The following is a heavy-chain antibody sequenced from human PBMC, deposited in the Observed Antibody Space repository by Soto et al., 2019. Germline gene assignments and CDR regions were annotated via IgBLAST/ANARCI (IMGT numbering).Heavy chain of an antibody. CDR3: ARGDRGGSGSPASYYYSGVDV. D-gene: IGHD3-10*01. Sequence: DVQVLESGGDLVQPGGSLRLSCAASGFTFNSYAMSWVRQAPGTGLEWVSSVSAGGDMTYYSDSVKGRFTISRDNSNNALFLQMNSLRIEDTALYYCARGDRGGSGSPASYYYSGVDVWGQWTTVTVS. V-gene: IGHV3-23*01. CDR1: GFTFNSYA. J-gene: IGHJ6*02. CDR2: VSAGGDMT.